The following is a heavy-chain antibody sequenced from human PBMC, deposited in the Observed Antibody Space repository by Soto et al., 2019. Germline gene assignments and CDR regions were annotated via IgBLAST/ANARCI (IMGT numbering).Heavy chain of an antibody. J-gene: IGHJ6*02. Sequence: QALSLTFAISGDSVSSNSAACNLIRHSPSRGLEWLGRTYYRSKWYNDYAVSVKSRITINPDTSKNQFSLQLNSVTPEDTAVYYCARVQEEWTNYYGMDVWGQGTTVTVSS. CDR2: TYYRSKWYN. V-gene: IGHV6-1*01. CDR3: ARVQEEWTNYYGMDV. CDR1: GDSVSSNSAA. D-gene: IGHD3-3*01.